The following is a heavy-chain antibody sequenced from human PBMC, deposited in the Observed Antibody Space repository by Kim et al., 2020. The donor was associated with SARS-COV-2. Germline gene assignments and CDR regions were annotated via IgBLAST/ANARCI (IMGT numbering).Heavy chain of an antibody. Sequence: ASVKVSCKASGYTFTSYAMNWVRQAPGQGLEWMGWINTNTGNPTYAQGFTGRFVFSLDTSVSTAYLQISSLKAEDTAMYYCARGITTYCSSTSCQRLYYGMDVWGQGTTVTVSS. V-gene: IGHV7-4-1*02. CDR3: ARGITTYCSSTSCQRLYYGMDV. CDR2: INTNTGNP. J-gene: IGHJ6*02. D-gene: IGHD2-2*01. CDR1: GYTFTSYA.